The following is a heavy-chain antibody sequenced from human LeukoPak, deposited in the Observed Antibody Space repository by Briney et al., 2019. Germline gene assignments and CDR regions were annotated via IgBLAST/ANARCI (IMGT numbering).Heavy chain of an antibody. CDR2: ISYDGSNK. CDR1: GFTFSSYA. Sequence: GGSLRLSCAASGFTFSSYAMHWVRQAPGKGLEWVAVISYDGSNKYYADSVKGRFTISRDNSKNTLYLQMNSLRAEDTAVYYCARELVGSSSSGSTYYYYGMDVWGQGTTVTVSS. D-gene: IGHD6-6*01. CDR3: ARELVGSSSSGSTYYYYGMDV. V-gene: IGHV3-30-3*01. J-gene: IGHJ6*02.